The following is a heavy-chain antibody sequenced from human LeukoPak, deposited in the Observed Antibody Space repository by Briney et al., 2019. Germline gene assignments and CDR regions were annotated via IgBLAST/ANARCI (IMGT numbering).Heavy chain of an antibody. J-gene: IGHJ4*02. CDR2: ISAYNGNT. CDR1: GYTFTSYG. CDR3: ARGPRFMITFGGVIAIPLNY. D-gene: IGHD3-16*02. Sequence: ASVKVSCKASGYTFTSYGISWVRQAPGQGLERMGWISAYNGNTNYAQKLQGRVTMTTDTSTSTAYMELRSLRSDDTAVYYCARGPRFMITFGGVIAIPLNYWGQETLVTVSS. V-gene: IGHV1-18*01.